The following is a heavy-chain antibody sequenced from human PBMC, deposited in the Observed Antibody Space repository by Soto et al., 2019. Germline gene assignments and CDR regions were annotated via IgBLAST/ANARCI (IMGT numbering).Heavy chain of an antibody. CDR3: ARQSVLSTNMCITSFGP. V-gene: IGHV4-39*01. CDR2: VYYTETT. Sequence: EPLSLTCSLSLGSINRSDHFWGWIRKTPGKGLEWIRSVYYTETTYYNPSLKSPVTISVETCRNTFSMKVNSDTAADTGIYYCARQSVLSTNMCITSFGPWGQGTLVTVAS. CDR1: LGSINRSDHF. J-gene: IGHJ5*02. D-gene: IGHD1-1*01.